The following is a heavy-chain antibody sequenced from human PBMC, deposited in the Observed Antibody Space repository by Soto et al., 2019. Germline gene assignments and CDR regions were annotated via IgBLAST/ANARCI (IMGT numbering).Heavy chain of an antibody. J-gene: IGHJ4*02. D-gene: IGHD3-22*01. V-gene: IGHV4-4*02. CDR3: VRGRGYYDSSGYPMFDY. CDR1: GGSISSSNW. CDR2: IYHSGST. Sequence: PSETLSLTCAVSGGSISSSNWWSWVRQPPGKGLEWIGEIYHSGSTNYNPSLKSRVTISVDKSKNQFSLKLSSVTAADTAVYYCVRGRGYYDSSGYPMFDYWGQGTLVTVSS.